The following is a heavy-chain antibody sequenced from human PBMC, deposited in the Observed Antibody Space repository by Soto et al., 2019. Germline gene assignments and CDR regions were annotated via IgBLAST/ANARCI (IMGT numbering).Heavy chain of an antibody. D-gene: IGHD6-13*01. CDR3: TTGFTRIAAFEI. Sequence: GGSLRLSCAASGFTFSNAWMNWVRQAPGKGLEWVGRIKSKTDGGTTDYAAPVKGRFTISRDDSKNTLYLQMNSLKTEDTAVYDCTTGFTRIAAFEIWGQGTMVPVAS. CDR2: IKSKTDGGTT. CDR1: GFTFSNAW. V-gene: IGHV3-15*07. J-gene: IGHJ3*02.